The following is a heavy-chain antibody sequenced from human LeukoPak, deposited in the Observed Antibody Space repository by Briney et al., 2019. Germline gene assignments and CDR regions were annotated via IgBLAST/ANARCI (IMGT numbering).Heavy chain of an antibody. CDR3: ASSTYYDFWSGYSAPYYYYYVDV. J-gene: IGHJ6*03. V-gene: IGHV4-61*01. CDR1: GGSISSSSYY. CDR2: IYYSGST. D-gene: IGHD3-3*01. Sequence: PSETLSLTCTVSGGSISSSSYYWSWIRQPPGKGLEWIGYIYYSGSTNYNPSLKSRVTISVDTSKNQFSLKLSSVTAADTAVYYCASSTYYDFWSGYSAPYYYYYVDVWGKGTTVTVSS.